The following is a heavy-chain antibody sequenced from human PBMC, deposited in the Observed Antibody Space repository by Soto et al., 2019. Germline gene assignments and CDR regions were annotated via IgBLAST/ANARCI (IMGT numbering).Heavy chain of an antibody. Sequence: QVQLVESGGGVVQPGRSLRLSCAASGFTFSSYGMHWVRQAPGKGLEWVAVISYDGSNKYYADSVKGRFTNYRHNSKNTLYLQTNCKTAEDTAVFYGKKGQQDYGSGRYYDAFYIWGQGTMFTVSS. CDR2: ISYDGSNK. V-gene: IGHV3-30*18. CDR1: GFTFSSYG. D-gene: IGHD3-10*01. CDR3: KKGQQDYGSGRYYDAFYI. J-gene: IGHJ3*02.